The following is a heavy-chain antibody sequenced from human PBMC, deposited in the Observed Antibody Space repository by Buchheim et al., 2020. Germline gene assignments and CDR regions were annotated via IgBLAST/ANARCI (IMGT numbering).Heavy chain of an antibody. D-gene: IGHD3-22*01. CDR2: ISGSGGST. J-gene: IGHJ4*02. V-gene: IGHV3-23*01. CDR3: AKAGGVYYYDSSGYPFYFDY. Sequence: EVQLLESGGGLVQPGGSLRLSCAASGFTFSSYTMSWVRQAPGKGLEWVSAISGSGGSTYYADSVKGRFTISRANSKNMLYLQMNSLRAEDTAVYYCAKAGGVYYYDSSGYPFYFDYWGQGTL. CDR1: GFTFSSYT.